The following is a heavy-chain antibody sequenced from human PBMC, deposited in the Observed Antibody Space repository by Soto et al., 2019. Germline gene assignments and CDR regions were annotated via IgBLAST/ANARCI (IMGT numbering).Heavy chain of an antibody. CDR2: MSSDGSNT. V-gene: IGHV3-30*03. Sequence: QVRLVESGGGVVQPGTSLRLSCAASGFTFSSYAIHWVRQAPGKGLEWVAFMSSDGSNTFYADSVRGRFTMSRDNSKRTLYLQTDGLMPEDTAVYYCTMSHSTALVPYYFDYWGQRTLVTVSS. D-gene: IGHD5-18*01. J-gene: IGHJ4*02. CDR3: TMSHSTALVPYYFDY. CDR1: GFTFSSYA.